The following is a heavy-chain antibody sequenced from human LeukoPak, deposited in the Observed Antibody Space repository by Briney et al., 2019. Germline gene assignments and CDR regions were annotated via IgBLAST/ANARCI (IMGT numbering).Heavy chain of an antibody. J-gene: IGHJ4*01. V-gene: IGHV3-11*01. CDR3: STGPRSLIY. CDR1: GLSFSDSY. CDR2: I. Sequence: PGGSLRLSSVVSGLSFSDSYMTWIRQTPGMGLESLAYIYYADSVKGRFTISRDNAKNSLYLQMNSLRPEDTALYYCSTGPRSLIYWGHGTLVTVSS.